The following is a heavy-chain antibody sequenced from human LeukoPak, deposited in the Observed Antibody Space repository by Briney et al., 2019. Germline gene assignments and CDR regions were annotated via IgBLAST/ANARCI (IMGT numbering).Heavy chain of an antibody. V-gene: IGHV3-48*03. CDR2: ISSSGSTI. D-gene: IGHD3-16*02. CDR1: GFTFSSYE. CDR3: ARVPTGITFGGVIDHFDY. Sequence: GGSLRLSWAASGFTFSSYEMNWVRQAPGKWLEWVSYISSSGSTIYYADSVKGRFTISRGNANNSLYLQMNRLRAEDTAVYYCARVPTGITFGGVIDHFDYWGQGTLVTVSS. J-gene: IGHJ4*02.